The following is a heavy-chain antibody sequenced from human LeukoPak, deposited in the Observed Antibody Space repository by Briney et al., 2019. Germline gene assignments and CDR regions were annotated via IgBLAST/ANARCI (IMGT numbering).Heavy chain of an antibody. CDR1: NFSIGSGYY. J-gene: IGHJ3*01. CDR2: IYQTAST. CDR3: ARGVGYSDSDTYFYPDNAFDL. D-gene: IGHD3-22*01. V-gene: IGHV4-38-2*01. Sequence: PSETLSLTCAVSNFSIGSGYYWGWIRQPPGKGLQWIGSIYQTASTYYNPSLNSRLTISMDTSKNQFSLRLTSVSAADTAVYYCARGVGYSDSDTYFYPDNAFDLWGQGTMVAVSS.